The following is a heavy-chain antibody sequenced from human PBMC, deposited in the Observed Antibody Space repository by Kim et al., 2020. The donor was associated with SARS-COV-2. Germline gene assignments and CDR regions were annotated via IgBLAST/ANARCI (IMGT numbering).Heavy chain of an antibody. D-gene: IGHD3-22*01. CDR2: IYYSGST. V-gene: IGHV4-39*07. J-gene: IGHJ4*02. CDR3: ARSRRNGYYLTLFDY. CDR1: GGSISSSSYY. Sequence: SETLSLTCTVSGGSISSSSYYWGWIRQPPGKGLEWIGSIYYSGSTYYNPSLKSRVTISVDTSKNQFSLKLSSVTAADTAVYYCARSRRNGYYLTLFDYWGQGTLVTVSS.